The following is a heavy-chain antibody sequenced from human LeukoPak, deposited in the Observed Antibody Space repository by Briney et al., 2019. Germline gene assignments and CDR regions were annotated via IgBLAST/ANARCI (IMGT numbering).Heavy chain of an antibody. V-gene: IGHV3-23*01. CDR2: ISISGDIT. J-gene: IGHJ4*02. Sequence: GGSLRLSCAVSGFTFSSLAMTWVRQAPGKGLEWVSGISISGDITYYADSVQGRFIIFRDNSKNTVYLQMNSLRVEDTAVYYCANEEVPNDYWGQGTLATVSA. D-gene: IGHD4/OR15-4a*01. CDR3: ANEEVPNDY. CDR1: GFTFSSLA.